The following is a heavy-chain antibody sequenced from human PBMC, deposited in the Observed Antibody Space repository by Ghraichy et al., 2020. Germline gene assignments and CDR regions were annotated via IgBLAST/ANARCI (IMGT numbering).Heavy chain of an antibody. CDR1: GYTFTGYY. CDR2: INPNSGGT. D-gene: IGHD6-19*01. J-gene: IGHJ5*02. CDR3: ARLEGGSGWYLFSPTMYNWFDP. Sequence: ASVKVSCKASGYTFTGYYMHWVRQAPGQGLEWMGWINPNSGGTNYAQKFQGRVTMTRDTSISTAYMELSRLRSDDTAVYYCARLEGGSGWYLFSPTMYNWFDPWGQGTLVTVSS. V-gene: IGHV1-2*02.